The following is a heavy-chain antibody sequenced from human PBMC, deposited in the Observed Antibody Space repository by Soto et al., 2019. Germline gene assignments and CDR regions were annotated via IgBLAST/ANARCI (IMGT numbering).Heavy chain of an antibody. D-gene: IGHD3-3*01. Sequence: GSLRLSCGSAGFPCISYAMSWVRQATGKGLEWVSAISGSGGSTYYTDSVKGRFTISRDNSKNTLYLQMNSLRAEDTAVYYCAKGGDFWSGYVLDYWGQGTLVTVSS. CDR3: AKGGDFWSGYVLDY. J-gene: IGHJ4*02. CDR1: GFPCISYA. CDR2: ISGSGGST. V-gene: IGHV3-23*01.